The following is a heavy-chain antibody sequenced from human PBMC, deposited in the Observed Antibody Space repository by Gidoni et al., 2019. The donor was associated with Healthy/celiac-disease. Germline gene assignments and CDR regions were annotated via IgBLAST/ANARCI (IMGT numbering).Heavy chain of an antibody. CDR1: GYSFTSYW. Sequence: EVQLVQSGAEVKKPGESLKISCKGSGYSFTSYWLGWVRQMPGKGLEWMGIIYPGDSDTRYSPSFQGQVTISADKSISTAYLQWSSLKASDTAMYYCARRGYYYDSSGYWFDYWGQGTLVTVSS. J-gene: IGHJ4*02. V-gene: IGHV5-51*01. CDR3: ARRGYYYDSSGYWFDY. CDR2: IYPGDSDT. D-gene: IGHD3-22*01.